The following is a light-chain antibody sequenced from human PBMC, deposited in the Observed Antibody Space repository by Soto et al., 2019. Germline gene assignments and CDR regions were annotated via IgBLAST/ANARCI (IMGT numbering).Light chain of an antibody. CDR3: QHFGGTTFT. Sequence: IGMTKSAATLSVSPGDRATLSCRASQSVDNDLAWYQQKPGQPPRLLIYGASNRATGIPDRFSGSGSGTHFTLTISRLEPGDFAVYYCQHFGGTTFTFGQGTRLEIK. J-gene: IGKJ5*01. V-gene: IGKV3-20*01. CDR2: GAS. CDR1: QSVDND.